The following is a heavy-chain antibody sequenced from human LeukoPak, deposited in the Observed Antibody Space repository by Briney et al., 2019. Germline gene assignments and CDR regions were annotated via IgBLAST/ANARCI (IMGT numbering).Heavy chain of an antibody. D-gene: IGHD2-2*02. CDR2: ISGSGGST. CDR3: AKRDQLLYDYYYYYGMDV. V-gene: IGHV3-23*01. Sequence: GGSLRLSCAASGFTFSSYAMSWVRQAPGKGLEWVSAISGSGGSTCYADSVKGRFTISRDNSKNTLYLQMNSLRAEDTAVYYCAKRDQLLYDYYYYYGMDVWGQGTTVTVSS. CDR1: GFTFSSYA. J-gene: IGHJ6*02.